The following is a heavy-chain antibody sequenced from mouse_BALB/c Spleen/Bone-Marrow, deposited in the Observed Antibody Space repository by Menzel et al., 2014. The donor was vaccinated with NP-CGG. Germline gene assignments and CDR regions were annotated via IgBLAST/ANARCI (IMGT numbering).Heavy chain of an antibody. CDR1: GYNFTSYW. V-gene: IGHV1-55*01. CDR2: IYPGSGST. Sequence: QVQLKDSGAELVKPGTSVKLSCKASGYNFTSYWINWVKLRPGQGFEWIGDIYPGSGSTNYNEKFKSKATLTVDTSSSTAYMQLSSLASEDSALYYCARFSQLGLLAYWGQGTLVTVSA. D-gene: IGHD3-1*01. J-gene: IGHJ3*01. CDR3: ARFSQLGLLAY.